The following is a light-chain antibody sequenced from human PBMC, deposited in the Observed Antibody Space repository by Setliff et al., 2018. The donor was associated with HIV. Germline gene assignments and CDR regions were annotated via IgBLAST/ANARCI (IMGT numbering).Light chain of an antibody. V-gene: IGLV2-14*03. CDR2: DVS. CDR3: CSYTTSLTYV. J-gene: IGLJ1*01. Sequence: QSALTQPASVSGSPGQSITISCIGTSSDVGGYDFVSWYQQRPGKAPKLIISDVSKRPSGVSHRFSGSKSGNTASLTISGLQTEDEADYYCCSYTTSLTYVFGTGTKVTVL. CDR1: SSDVGGYDF.